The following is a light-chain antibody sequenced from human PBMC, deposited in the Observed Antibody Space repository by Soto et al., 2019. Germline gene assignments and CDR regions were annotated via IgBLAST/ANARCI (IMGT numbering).Light chain of an antibody. Sequence: QSALTQPASVSGSPGQSITISCTGTSSDVGGYNYVSWYQQHPGKAPKLMIYDVSNRPSWVSNRFSGSKSGNTASLTISGLQAEDEADYYCSSYTSSSTQVFGTGTKLTVL. V-gene: IGLV2-14*01. CDR1: SSDVGGYNY. CDR3: SSYTSSSTQV. CDR2: DVS. J-gene: IGLJ1*01.